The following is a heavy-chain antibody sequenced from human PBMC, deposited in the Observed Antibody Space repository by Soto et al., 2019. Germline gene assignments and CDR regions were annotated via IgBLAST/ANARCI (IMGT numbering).Heavy chain of an antibody. Sequence: QVQLVQSGAEVKKPGSSVKVSCKASGGTFSSYAISWVRQAPGQGLEWMGGIIPIFGTANYAQKFQGRVTITAGESTSTAYMELGSLRSEDTAVYYCARGLTTVTTNPYYGMDVWGQGTTVTVSS. D-gene: IGHD4-17*01. CDR2: IIPIFGTA. J-gene: IGHJ6*02. CDR3: ARGLTTVTTNPYYGMDV. CDR1: GGTFSSYA. V-gene: IGHV1-69*12.